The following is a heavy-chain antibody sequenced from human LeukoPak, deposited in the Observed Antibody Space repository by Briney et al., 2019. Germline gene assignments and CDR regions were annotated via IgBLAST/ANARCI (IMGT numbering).Heavy chain of an antibody. CDR3: AKGREMATTGASFDY. J-gene: IGHJ4*02. CDR1: GFTFSSYG. CDR2: IWDDGSNK. D-gene: IGHD5-24*01. V-gene: IGHV3-33*06. Sequence: GRSLRLSCAASGFTFSSYGMHWVRQAPGKGLEWVSVIWDDGSNKYYADSVKGRFTISRDNSKNTLYLQMNSLRAEDTAVYYCAKGREMATTGASFDYWGQGTLVTVSS.